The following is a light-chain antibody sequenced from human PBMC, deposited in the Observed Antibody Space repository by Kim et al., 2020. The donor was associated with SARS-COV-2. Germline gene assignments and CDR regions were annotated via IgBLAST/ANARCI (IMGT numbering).Light chain of an antibody. CDR3: QQYNNWPPWT. Sequence: EVVMTQTPATLSVSPGESATLSCRTSQNVRNNLAWYQQKPGQAPRLLISGASTRATGIPARFSGSGSETEFTLTISSLQSEDVGVYYCQQYNNWPPWTFGQGTKVDIK. V-gene: IGKV3-15*01. CDR1: QNVRNN. J-gene: IGKJ1*01. CDR2: GAS.